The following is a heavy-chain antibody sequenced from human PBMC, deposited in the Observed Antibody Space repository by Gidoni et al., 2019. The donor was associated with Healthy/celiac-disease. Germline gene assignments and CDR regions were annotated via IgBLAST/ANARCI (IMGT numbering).Heavy chain of an antibody. CDR3: ARVGVLGITIFGVVTDGMDV. D-gene: IGHD3-3*01. V-gene: IGHV4-30-4*01. J-gene: IGHJ6*02. Sequence: VQLQESGPGLVKPSQTLSLPRTVSGGSLRRGDYCRRWIRQPPGKGLEWIGYIYYSGSTYYNPSLKSRVTISVDTSKNQFSLKLSSVTAADTAVYYCARVGVLGITIFGVVTDGMDVWGQGTTVTVSS. CDR1: GGSLRRGDYC. CDR2: IYYSGST.